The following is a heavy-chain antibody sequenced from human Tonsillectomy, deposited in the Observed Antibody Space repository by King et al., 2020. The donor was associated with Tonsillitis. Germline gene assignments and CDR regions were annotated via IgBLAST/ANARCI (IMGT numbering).Heavy chain of an antibody. CDR2: IYYRVKT. Sequence: QLQESGPGLVKPSETLSLTCTVSGGSINSSPYYWGWIRQPPGKGLEWIGNIYYRVKTYYNPSLKSRVTISVDTSKNQFSLNLTSVTAADTAVYYCATNGLVYTYHYDPGGPYGFDYWGQGTLVTVSS. V-gene: IGHV4-39*07. D-gene: IGHD3-22*01. CDR3: ATNGLVYTYHYDPGGPYGFDY. J-gene: IGHJ4*02. CDR1: GGSINSSPYY.